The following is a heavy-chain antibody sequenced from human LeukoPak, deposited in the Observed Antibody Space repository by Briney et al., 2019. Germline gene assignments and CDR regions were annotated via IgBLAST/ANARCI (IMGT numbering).Heavy chain of an antibody. CDR1: GGSISSSSYY. CDR3: ARGPLSYGDYLLY. Sequence: SETLSLTCTVSGGSISSSSYYWGWIRRPPGKGLEWIGSIYYSGSTYYNPSLKSRVTISVDTSKNQFSLKLSSVTAADTAVYYCARGPLSYGDYLLYWGQGTLVTVSS. V-gene: IGHV4-39*07. D-gene: IGHD4-17*01. J-gene: IGHJ4*02. CDR2: IYYSGST.